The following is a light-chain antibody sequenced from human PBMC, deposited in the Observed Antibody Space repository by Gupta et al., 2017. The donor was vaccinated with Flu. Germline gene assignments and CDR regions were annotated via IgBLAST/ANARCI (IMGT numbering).Light chain of an antibody. CDR3: HVVDSSSDNGV. CDR2: ADR. J-gene: IGLJ3*02. Sequence: TVKITGGRNNVGMKSLYWYQQRPGHAPLLLVYADRHRRTGSPERFSDSNSGNTATLTISRLEAGEEADYYSHVVDSSSDNGVFGGGTKLTVL. V-gene: IGLV3-21*02. CDR1: NVGMKS.